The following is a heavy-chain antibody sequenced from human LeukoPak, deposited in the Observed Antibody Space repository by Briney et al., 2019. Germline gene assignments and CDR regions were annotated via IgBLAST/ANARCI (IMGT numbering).Heavy chain of an antibody. J-gene: IGHJ4*02. V-gene: IGHV3-11*01. CDR1: GLRFSDYY. Sequence: GGSLRLSCAASGLRFSDYYVSWIRQAPGKGLQWVSYISSGGDIMHYADSVKGRFTISRDNSKNTLYLQMNSLRAEDTAVYYCAKDRRGRYYDTFDYWGQGTLVTVSS. CDR3: AKDRRGRYYDTFDY. CDR2: ISSGGDIM. D-gene: IGHD3-22*01.